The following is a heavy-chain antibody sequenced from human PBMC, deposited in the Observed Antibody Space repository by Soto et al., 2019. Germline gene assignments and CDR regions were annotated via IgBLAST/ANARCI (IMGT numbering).Heavy chain of an antibody. CDR2: ISGNSDFI. Sequence: EVQLVESGGGLVRPGGSLRLSCAASGFTFDDYAMHWVRQGPGKGLEWVSGISGNSDFIAYADSVKGRFTVSRDNANNFLYLQMNSLRAEDTALYYCAKDRGSPSFGVVDVLKFGFQDRAVLGHGTAVTASS. CDR3: AKDRGSPSFGVVDVLKFGFQDRAV. D-gene: IGHD3-3*01. V-gene: IGHV3-9*01. J-gene: IGHJ6*02. CDR1: GFTFDDYA.